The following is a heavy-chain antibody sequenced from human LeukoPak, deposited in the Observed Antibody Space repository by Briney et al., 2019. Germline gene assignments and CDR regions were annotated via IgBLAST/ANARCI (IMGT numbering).Heavy chain of an antibody. CDR2: ISDSSTYI. V-gene: IGHV3-21*01. D-gene: IGHD5-18*01. CDR1: GFTFSSYS. CDR3: ARGLHGTWIQRWLGFDS. Sequence: PGGSLRLSCAASGFTFSSYSMNWVRQAPGKGLEWVSSISDSSTYIYYADLVKGRFTISRDNAKNSLYLEMNSLRAEDTAVYYCARGLHGTWIQRWLGFDSWGQGTLVTVSS. J-gene: IGHJ4*02.